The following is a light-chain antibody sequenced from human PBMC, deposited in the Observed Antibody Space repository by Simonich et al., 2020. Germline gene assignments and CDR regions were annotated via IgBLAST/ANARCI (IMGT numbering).Light chain of an antibody. CDR2: EDN. Sequence: NFMLTQPHSVSESPGKTVTISCTRASGSIASNYVQWYQQRPGSAPTTLFYEDNPRPSGVPDRFSGSIDSSSNSASLTISGLKTEDEADYYCQSYDSSIWVFGGGTKLTVL. V-gene: IGLV6-57*03. CDR1: SGSIASNY. CDR3: QSYDSSIWV. J-gene: IGLJ3*02.